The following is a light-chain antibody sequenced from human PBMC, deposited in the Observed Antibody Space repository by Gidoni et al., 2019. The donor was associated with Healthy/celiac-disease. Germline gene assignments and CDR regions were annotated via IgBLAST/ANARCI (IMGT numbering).Light chain of an antibody. V-gene: IGKV1-9*01. Sequence: DIQLTQSPSFLSASVGDRVTITCRASQGISSYLAWYQQKPGKAPKLLIYAASTLQSGVPSRFSGSGSGTEFTLTIGSLQPEDLATYYCQQLNSYPRFTFGPGTKVDIK. CDR2: AAS. CDR3: QQLNSYPRFT. CDR1: QGISSY. J-gene: IGKJ3*01.